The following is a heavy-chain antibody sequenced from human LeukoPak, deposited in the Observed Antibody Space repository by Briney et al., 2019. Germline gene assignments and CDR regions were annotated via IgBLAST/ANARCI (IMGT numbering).Heavy chain of an antibody. CDR1: GFTFSGHA. CDR2: INGGGDNT. D-gene: IGHD3-9*01. CDR3: ASLQDLTGYLGFWVLDI. J-gene: IGHJ3*02. V-gene: IGHV3-23*01. Sequence: PGGSLRLSCTASGFTFSGHAMSWVRQAPGKGLEWVSTINGGGDNTYYADSVKGRFTISRDNSKNTLFLQMSSLRVEDTAVYYCASLQDLTGYLGFWVLDIWGQGTMVTVSS.